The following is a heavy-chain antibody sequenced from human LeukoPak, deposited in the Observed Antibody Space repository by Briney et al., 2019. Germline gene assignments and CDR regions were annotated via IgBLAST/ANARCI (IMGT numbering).Heavy chain of an antibody. V-gene: IGHV3-9*01. J-gene: IGHJ4*02. CDR2: ISWNSGSI. CDR1: GFTFDDYA. D-gene: IGHD3-9*01. CDR3: AKDTFSSGILTGMPDY. Sequence: PGRSLRLSCAASGFTFDDYAMHWVRQAPGKGLEWVSGISWNSGSIGYADSVKGRFTISRDNAKNTLYLQMNSLRAEDTALYYCAKDTFSSGILTGMPDYWGQGTLVTVSS.